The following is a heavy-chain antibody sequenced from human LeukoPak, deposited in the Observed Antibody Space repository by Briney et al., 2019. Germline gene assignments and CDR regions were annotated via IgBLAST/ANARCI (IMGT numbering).Heavy chain of an antibody. CDR3: ARDPRHHSY. CDR2: INHSGST. CDR1: GGSFSGYY. V-gene: IGHV4-34*01. J-gene: IGHJ4*02. Sequence: SETLSLTCAVYGGSFSGYYWSWIRQPPGKGLERIGEINHSGSTNYNPSLKSRVTISVDTSKNQFSLKLSSVTAADTAVYYCARDPRHHSYWGQGTLVTVSS.